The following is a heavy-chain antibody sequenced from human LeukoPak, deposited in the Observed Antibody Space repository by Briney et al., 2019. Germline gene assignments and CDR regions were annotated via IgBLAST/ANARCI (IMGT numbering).Heavy chain of an antibody. V-gene: IGHV4-39*07. CDR2: IYYSGST. Sequence: SETLSLTCTVSGGSISSSSYYWGWIRQPPGKGLEWIGSIYYSGSTYYNPSLKSRVTISVDTSKNQFSLKLSSVTAADTAVYYCARGSYGSSWYWGQGTLVTVSS. J-gene: IGHJ4*02. CDR1: GGSISSSSYY. D-gene: IGHD6-13*01. CDR3: ARGSYGSSWY.